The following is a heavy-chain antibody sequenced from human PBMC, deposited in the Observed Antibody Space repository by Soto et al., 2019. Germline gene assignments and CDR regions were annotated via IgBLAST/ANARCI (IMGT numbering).Heavy chain of an antibody. V-gene: IGHV3-23*01. CDR1: GFTLSSYA. Sequence: EVQLLESGGGLVQPGGSLRLSCAASGFTLSSYAMSWVRQAPGKGLEWVSAISGSGGSTYYADSVKGRFTISRDNSKNTLYLQMNSLRAEDTAVYYCAKGVAAESWFDPWGQGTLVTVSS. J-gene: IGHJ5*02. CDR2: ISGSGGST. CDR3: AKGVAAESWFDP. D-gene: IGHD6-13*01.